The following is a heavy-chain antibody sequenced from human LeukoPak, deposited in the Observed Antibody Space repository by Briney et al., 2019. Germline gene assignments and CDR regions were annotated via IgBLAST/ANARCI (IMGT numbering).Heavy chain of an antibody. CDR1: GYTFTGYY. CDR2: INPNSGGT. Sequence: GASVKVSCKTSGYTFTGYYIHWVRQAPGQGLEWMGWINPNSGGTNYAQKFQGRVTMTRDTSISTAYMELSRLRSDDTAVYYCARGARIQLWLQLVDYWGQGTLVTVSS. J-gene: IGHJ4*02. CDR3: ARGARIQLWLQLVDY. D-gene: IGHD5-18*01. V-gene: IGHV1-2*02.